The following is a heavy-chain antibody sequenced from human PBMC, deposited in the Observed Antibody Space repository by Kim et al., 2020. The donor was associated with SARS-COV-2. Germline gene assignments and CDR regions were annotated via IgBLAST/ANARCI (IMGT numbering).Heavy chain of an antibody. CDR3: AKKRGKGFFFEK. V-gene: IGHV3-30*18. CDR1: GFVFSEYG. Sequence: GGSLRLSCAASGFVFSEYGMHWVGQAPGMRPERVAVISYDGSNTYCVDSVKGRFTISRDNSRNTLYLQMNTLRREETAVYFYAKKRGKGFFFEKWGQG. CDR2: ISYDGSNT. J-gene: IGHJ4*01.